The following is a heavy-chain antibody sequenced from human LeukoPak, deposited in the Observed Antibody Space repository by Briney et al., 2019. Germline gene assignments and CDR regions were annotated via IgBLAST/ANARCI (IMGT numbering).Heavy chain of an antibody. V-gene: IGHV4-59*01. CDR3: ARGYYYDSSGSKSGFTFDP. J-gene: IGHJ5*02. CDR2: IYYSGST. Sequence: SETLSLTCTVSGGSISSYYWSWIRQPPGKGLEWIGYIYYSGSTNYNPSFKSRVTISVDTSKNQFSLKLSSVTAADTAVYYCARGYYYDSSGSKSGFTFDPWGQGTLVTVSS. CDR1: GGSISSYY. D-gene: IGHD3-22*01.